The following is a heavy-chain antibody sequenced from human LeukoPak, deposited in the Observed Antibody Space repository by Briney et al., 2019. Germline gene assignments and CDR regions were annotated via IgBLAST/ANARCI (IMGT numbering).Heavy chain of an antibody. D-gene: IGHD3-10*01. V-gene: IGHV3-7*01. CDR2: IKQDGSEK. CDR3: AKDGGGPLD. CDR1: GFTLRTTW. Sequence: GGSPRLSCAAAGFTLRTTWMRSVRPAPGKGLEWVGNIKQDGSEKNYVDSVKGRFTISRDNAKNSLYLQMNSLRAEDTAVYYCAKDGGGPLDWGQGTLVTVSS. J-gene: IGHJ4*02.